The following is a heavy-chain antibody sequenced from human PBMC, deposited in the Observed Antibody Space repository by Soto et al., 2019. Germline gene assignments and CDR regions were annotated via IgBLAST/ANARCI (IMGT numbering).Heavy chain of an antibody. J-gene: IGHJ4*02. CDR1: GFTFSNYA. Sequence: EVQLLESGGGLVQPGGSLRLSCVASGFTFSNYAMHWVSKAPGKGLEWVSAISGGAGSTNYADSVKGRFTISRDTSKNTLFLQMNSLRAEDMAVYYCAKYTYGFDYWGQGTLVTGSS. CDR2: ISGGAGST. D-gene: IGHD5-18*01. CDR3: AKYTYGFDY. V-gene: IGHV3-23*01.